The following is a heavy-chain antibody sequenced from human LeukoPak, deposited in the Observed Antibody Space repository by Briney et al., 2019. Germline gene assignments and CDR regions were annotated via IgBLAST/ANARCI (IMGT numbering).Heavy chain of an antibody. CDR1: GGSISSYY. D-gene: IGHD5-24*01. Sequence: SETLSLTCTVSGGSISSYYWSWIRQPPGKGLEWIGYIYTSGSTNYNPSPKSRVTISVDTSKNQFSLKLSSVTAADTAVYYCARQHLLEALTFDYWGQGTLVTVSS. V-gene: IGHV4-4*09. CDR2: IYTSGST. CDR3: ARQHLLEALTFDY. J-gene: IGHJ4*02.